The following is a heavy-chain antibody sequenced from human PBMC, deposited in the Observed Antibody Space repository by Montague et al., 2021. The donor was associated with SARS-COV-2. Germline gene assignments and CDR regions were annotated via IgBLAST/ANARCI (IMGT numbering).Heavy chain of an antibody. CDR2: IKPDGGEK. V-gene: IGHV3-7*03. CDR1: GFTLSSYW. J-gene: IGHJ6*02. D-gene: IGHD1-26*01. CDR3: ARDSRIVGATGGMDV. Sequence: SLRLSCAASGFTLSSYWMSWVRQTPGKGLEWVANIKPDGGEKHYVDSVXGRFTISRDNAKNSLNLQMDSLRAEDTALYYCARDSRIVGATGGMDVWGQGTTVIVSS.